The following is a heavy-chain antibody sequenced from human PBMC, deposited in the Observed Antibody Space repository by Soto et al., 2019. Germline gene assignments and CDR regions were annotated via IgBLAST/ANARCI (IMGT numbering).Heavy chain of an antibody. J-gene: IGHJ5*02. CDR3: ARDLNCNYWWFDP. V-gene: IGHV3-21*01. D-gene: IGHD1-7*01. Sequence: PVGSLRLSCAASGFTFSSYSMNWVRQAPGKGLEWVSSISSSSSYIYYADSVKGRFTISRDNAKNSLYLQMNSLRAEDTAVYYCARDLNCNYWWFDPWGQGTLVTVSS. CDR2: ISSSSSYI. CDR1: GFTFSSYS.